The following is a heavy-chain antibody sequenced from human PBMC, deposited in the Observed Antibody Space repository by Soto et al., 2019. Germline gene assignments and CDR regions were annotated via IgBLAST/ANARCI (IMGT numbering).Heavy chain of an antibody. V-gene: IGHV4-34*01. Sequence: QVQLQQWGAGLLKPSETLSLTCAVYGGSFSGYYWSWIRQPPGKGLEWIGEINHSGSTNYNPSLKSRVTISVDTSKYQFSLKLSSGTAADTAVYYCARPGDILTGQYYMDVWGKGTTVTVSS. CDR2: INHSGST. CDR3: ARPGDILTGQYYMDV. D-gene: IGHD3-9*01. J-gene: IGHJ6*03. CDR1: GGSFSGYY.